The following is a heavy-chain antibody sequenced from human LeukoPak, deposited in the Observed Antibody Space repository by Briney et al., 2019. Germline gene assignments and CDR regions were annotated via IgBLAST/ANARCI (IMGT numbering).Heavy chain of an antibody. J-gene: IGHJ1*01. Sequence: SETLSLTCAVYGGSFSGYYWSWIRQPPGKGLEWIGEINHSGSTNYNPSLKSRVTISVDTSKNQFSLKLSSVTAADTAVYYCARAYHRSSSGCYFYCQHWGQGTLVTVSS. CDR1: GGSFSGYY. CDR2: INHSGST. D-gene: IGHD6-19*01. CDR3: ARAYHRSSSGCYFYCQH. V-gene: IGHV4-34*01.